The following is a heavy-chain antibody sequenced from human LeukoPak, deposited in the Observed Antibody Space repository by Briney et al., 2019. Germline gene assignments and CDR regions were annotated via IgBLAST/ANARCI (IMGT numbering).Heavy chain of an antibody. Sequence: SQTLSLTCTVSGGSISSGDYYWSWIRQPPGKGLEWIGYIYYSGNTYYNPSLKSRVTISVDTSKNQFSLNLSSVTAADTAVYYCARDGVSSGSGYFDLRGRGTLVTVSS. CDR1: GGSISSGDYY. CDR2: IYYSGNT. CDR3: ARDGVSSGSGYFDL. J-gene: IGHJ2*01. V-gene: IGHV4-30-4*01. D-gene: IGHD3-22*01.